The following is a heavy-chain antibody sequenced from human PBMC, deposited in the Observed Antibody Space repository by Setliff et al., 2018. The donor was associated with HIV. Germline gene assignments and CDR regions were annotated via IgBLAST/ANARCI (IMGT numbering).Heavy chain of an antibody. Sequence: LSLTCTVSGVSISSGGYYWSWIRQHPGKGLEWIGYIHYSGSSYYNPSLRSRVTISVDTSKNQFSLKLGSVTAADTAVYFCARVTWIQLWLGWFDPWGQGTLVTVSS. D-gene: IGHD5-18*01. V-gene: IGHV4-31*03. J-gene: IGHJ5*02. CDR1: GVSISSGGYY. CDR3: ARVTWIQLWLGWFDP. CDR2: IHYSGSS.